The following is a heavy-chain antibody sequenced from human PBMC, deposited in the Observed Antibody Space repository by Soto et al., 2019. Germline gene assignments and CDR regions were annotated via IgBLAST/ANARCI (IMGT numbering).Heavy chain of an antibody. CDR1: GFTFSGSA. D-gene: IGHD1-26*01. J-gene: IGHJ3*02. V-gene: IGHV3-73*01. Sequence: GGSLRLSCAASGFTFSGSAMHWVRQASGKGLEWVGRIRNKANSYATAYAASVKGRFTISRDDSKNTAYLQMNSLKTDDMAVYYWTRRGVGATTAFDIWGQGTMVTVSS. CDR3: TRRGVGATTAFDI. CDR2: IRNKANSYAT.